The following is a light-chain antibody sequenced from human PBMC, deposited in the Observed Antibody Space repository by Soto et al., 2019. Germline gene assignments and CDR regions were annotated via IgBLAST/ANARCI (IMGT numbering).Light chain of an antibody. J-gene: IGKJ1*01. CDR2: DAS. Sequence: DIHMTQSPSSGSASVVDRVTITFRASQGISSWLAWYQQKPGKAPKLLIYDASSLESGVPSRFCGNGSGTEFTLTISSLQPDDFATYYCQQYNSYWTFGQGTKVDIK. V-gene: IGKV1-5*01. CDR1: QGISSW. CDR3: QQYNSYWT.